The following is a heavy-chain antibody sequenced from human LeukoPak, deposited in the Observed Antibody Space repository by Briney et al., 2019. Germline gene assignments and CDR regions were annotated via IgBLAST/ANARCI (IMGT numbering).Heavy chain of an antibody. D-gene: IGHD2-2*01. V-gene: IGHV4-34*01. CDR2: INHSGST. CDR1: GGSFSGYY. CDR3: ARERAYRYYYYGMDV. Sequence: PSETLSLTCAVYGGSFSGYYWSWIRQPPGKGLEWIGEINHSGSTNYNPSLKSRVTISVDTSKNQFSLKLSSVTAADTAVYYCARERAYRYYYYGMDVWGQGTTVTVSS. J-gene: IGHJ6*02.